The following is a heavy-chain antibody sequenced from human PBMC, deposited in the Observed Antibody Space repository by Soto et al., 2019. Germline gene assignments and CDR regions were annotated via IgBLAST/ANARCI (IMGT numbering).Heavy chain of an antibody. V-gene: IGHV3-21*06. CDR1: GFIFNRYT. D-gene: IGHD3-10*01. CDR2: ISRFGDNI. CDR3: ARVGAYFGEFDYFDY. Sequence: GGSLRLSCVASGFIFNRYTMNWVRQAAGGELEWVSSISRFGDNIFYEDSVRGRFTISRDNAANSVYLQMDSPRAEDTAIHYCARVGAYFGEFDYFDYWGQGTPVTVSS. J-gene: IGHJ4*02.